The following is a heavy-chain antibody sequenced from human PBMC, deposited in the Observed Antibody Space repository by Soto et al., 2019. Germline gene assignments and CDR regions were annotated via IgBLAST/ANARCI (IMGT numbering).Heavy chain of an antibody. CDR1: GYTFTSYA. CDR2: INAGNGNT. D-gene: IGHD3-9*01. V-gene: IGHV1-3*01. Sequence: ASVKVSCKASGYTFTSYAMHWVRQAPGQRLEWMGWINAGNGNTKYSQKFQGRVTITRDTSASTAYMELSSLRSEDTAVYYCARAGRLRYFDSLGSNWFDPWGQGTLVTVSS. CDR3: ARAGRLRYFDSLGSNWFDP. J-gene: IGHJ5*02.